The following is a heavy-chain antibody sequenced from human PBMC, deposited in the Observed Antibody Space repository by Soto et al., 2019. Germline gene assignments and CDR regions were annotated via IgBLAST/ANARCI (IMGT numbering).Heavy chain of an antibody. Sequence: ASVKVSCKASGYTFTGYYMHWVRQAPGQGLEWMGWINPNSGGTNYAQKFQGWVTMTRDTSISTAYMELSRLRSDDTAVYYCAREAMWVVPAATYGMDVWGQGTTVTVSS. J-gene: IGHJ6*02. D-gene: IGHD2-2*01. CDR1: GYTFTGYY. CDR3: AREAMWVVPAATYGMDV. V-gene: IGHV1-2*04. CDR2: INPNSGGT.